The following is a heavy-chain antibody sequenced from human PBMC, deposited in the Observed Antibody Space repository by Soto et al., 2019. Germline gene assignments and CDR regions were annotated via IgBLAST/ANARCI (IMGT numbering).Heavy chain of an antibody. J-gene: IGHJ5*02. CDR2: IYDSGST. Sequence: SETLSLTCTVSGGSISSGGYYWSWIRQHPGKGLEWIGYIYDSGSTYYNPSLKSRVTISVDTSKNQFSLKLTSVSGSYYPPFDPWGQGTLVTVSS. V-gene: IGHV4-31*03. CDR1: GGSISSGGYY. D-gene: IGHD3-10*01. CDR3: P.